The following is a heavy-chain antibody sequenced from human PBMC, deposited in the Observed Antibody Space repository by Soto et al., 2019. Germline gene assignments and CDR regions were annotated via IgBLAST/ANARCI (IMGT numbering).Heavy chain of an antibody. V-gene: IGHV4-34*01. CDR1: GGSFSGYY. Sequence: QVQLQQWGAGLLKPSETLSLTCAVYGGSFSGYYWSWIRQPPGKGLEWIGEINHSGSTNYNPSLQSRVTISVDTSKNQFSLNLSSVTAADTAVYYCARTTRNWNYVGGSDYWGQGTLVTVSS. D-gene: IGHD1-7*01. CDR3: ARTTRNWNYVGGSDY. CDR2: INHSGST. J-gene: IGHJ4*02.